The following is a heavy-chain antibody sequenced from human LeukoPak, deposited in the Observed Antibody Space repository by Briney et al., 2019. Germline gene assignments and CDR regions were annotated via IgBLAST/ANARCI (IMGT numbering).Heavy chain of an antibody. D-gene: IGHD3-22*01. V-gene: IGHV4-38-2*02. Sequence: SETLSLTCTVSGYSISSGYYWGWIRQPPGKGLEWIGSIYHSGSTYYNPSLKSRVTISVDTSKNQFSLKLSSVTAADTAVYYCARAFFLYPGNKPQYDFWSGYRDYYDSSGYRYFDYWGQGTLVTVSS. CDR1: GYSISSGYY. J-gene: IGHJ4*02. CDR3: ARAFFLYPGNKPQYDFWSGYRDYYDSSGYRYFDY. CDR2: IYHSGST.